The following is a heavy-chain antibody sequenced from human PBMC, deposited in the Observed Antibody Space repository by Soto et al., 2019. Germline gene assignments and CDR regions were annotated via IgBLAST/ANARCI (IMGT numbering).Heavy chain of an antibody. J-gene: IGHJ6*02. CDR2: IYYSGST. CDR1: GGSISSGGYY. CDR3: AREEGTYYYYGMDV. V-gene: IGHV4-31*03. D-gene: IGHD3-10*01. Sequence: SETLSLTCTVSGGSISSGGYYWSWIRQHPGKGLEWIGYIYYSGSTYYNPSLKSRVTISVDTSKNQFSLKLSSVTAADTAVYYCAREEGTYYYYGMDVWGQGTTVTVSS.